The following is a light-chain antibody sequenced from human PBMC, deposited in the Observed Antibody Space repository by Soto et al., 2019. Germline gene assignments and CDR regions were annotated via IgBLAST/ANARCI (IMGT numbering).Light chain of an antibody. Sequence: QSVLTQSPSASGTPGQRVIISCSGTSSNVGTNYVYWYQQLPGTAPKVLIYSNDKRPSGVPNRFSGSKSGTSASLAISGLRSEDEADYYCAAWDDSLSGYLFGSGTKVTVL. CDR2: SND. V-gene: IGLV1-47*01. CDR3: AAWDDSLSGYL. J-gene: IGLJ6*01. CDR1: SSNVGTNY.